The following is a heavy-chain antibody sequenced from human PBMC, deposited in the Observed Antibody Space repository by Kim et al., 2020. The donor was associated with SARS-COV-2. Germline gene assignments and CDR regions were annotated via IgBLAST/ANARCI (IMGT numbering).Heavy chain of an antibody. CDR2: INSDDSFT. CDR3: VRDASS. D-gene: IGHD6-6*01. J-gene: IGHJ5*02. V-gene: IGHV3-11*01. Sequence: GGSLRLSCAASGFSFSDYYMNWIRQAPGKGLEWVAYINSDDSFTEYADSVNGRFTIFRDNAKKSLSLQMNRLTPEDTAVVYVVRDASSWGQGTRGTVS. CDR1: GFSFSDYY.